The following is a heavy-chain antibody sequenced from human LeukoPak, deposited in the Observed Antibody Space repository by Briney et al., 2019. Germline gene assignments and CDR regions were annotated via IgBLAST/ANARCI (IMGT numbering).Heavy chain of an antibody. J-gene: IGHJ4*02. Sequence: ASVKVSCRGSGYTFSKYAMNWVRQAPGQGLEWMGWINTKTGDPTYGQGFTGRFVFSLETSVSTAYLQINSLKAEDTAVYYCARGGGGAVVPALWGQGTLITVSS. CDR2: INTKTGDP. D-gene: IGHD2-2*01. CDR1: GYTFSKYA. V-gene: IGHV7-4-1*02. CDR3: ARGGGGAVVPAL.